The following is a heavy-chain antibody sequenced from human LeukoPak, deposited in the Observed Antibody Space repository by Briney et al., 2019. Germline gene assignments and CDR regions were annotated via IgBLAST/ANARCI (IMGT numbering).Heavy chain of an antibody. D-gene: IGHD2-8*01. CDR1: GYSISSGYY. J-gene: IGHJ3*02. V-gene: IGHV4-38-2*01. Sequence: SETLSLTCAVSGYSISSGYYWGWIRQPPGKGLEWIGSIYHSGSTYYNPSLKSRVTISVDTSKNQFSLKLSSVTAADTAVYYCASGYCTNGVCYEDVFDIWGQGTMVTVSS. CDR3: ASGYCTNGVCYEDVFDI. CDR2: IYHSGST.